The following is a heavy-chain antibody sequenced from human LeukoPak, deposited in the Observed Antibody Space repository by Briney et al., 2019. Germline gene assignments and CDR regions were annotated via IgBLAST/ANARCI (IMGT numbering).Heavy chain of an antibody. CDR2: ISACNGNT. D-gene: IGHD5-18*01. V-gene: IGHV1-18*01. CDR1: GCTFTSYG. J-gene: IGHJ3*02. Sequence: ASVKVSCKASGCTFTSYGISWVRQAPGQGLEWMGWISACNGNTSYAHNLQGRVTMSTDTSTSTAYMELRSLRSDDTAVYFCARVGGYSYGQAFDIWGQGTMVTVSS. CDR3: ARVGGYSYGQAFDI.